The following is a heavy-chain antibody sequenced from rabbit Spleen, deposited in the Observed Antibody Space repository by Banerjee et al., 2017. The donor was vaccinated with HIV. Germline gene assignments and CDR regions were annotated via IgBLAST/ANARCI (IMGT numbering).Heavy chain of an antibody. J-gene: IGHJ3*01. V-gene: IGHV1S40*01. CDR1: GFSFSAGYY. D-gene: IGHD6-1*01. CDR3: ARDGVAGVGYAYDL. Sequence: QSLEESGGGLVQPEGSLTLTCTASGFSFSAGYYMCWVRQAPGKGLEWIACIHGGSKDNIYYASWAKGRFTISKASSTTVTLQVISLTTADTAIYFCARDGVAGVGYAYDLWGQGTLVTVS. CDR2: IHGGSKDNI.